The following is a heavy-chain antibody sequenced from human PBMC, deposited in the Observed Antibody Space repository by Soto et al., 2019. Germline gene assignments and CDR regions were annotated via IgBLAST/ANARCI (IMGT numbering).Heavy chain of an antibody. V-gene: IGHV4-34*01. CDR3: ARTKRYCSGGSCYSRYYYYMDV. D-gene: IGHD2-15*01. CDR1: GGSFSGYY. CDR2: INHSGST. Sequence: SETLSLTCAVYGGSFSGYYWSWIRQPPGKGLEWIGEINHSGSTNYNPSLKSRVTISVDTSKNQFSLKLSSVTAADTAVYYCARTKRYCSGGSCYSRYYYYMDVWGKGTTVTVSS. J-gene: IGHJ6*03.